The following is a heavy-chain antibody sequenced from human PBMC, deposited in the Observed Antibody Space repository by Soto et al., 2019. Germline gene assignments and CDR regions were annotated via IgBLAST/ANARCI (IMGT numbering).Heavy chain of an antibody. Sequence: PSETLSLTCSVSGGSMRDYYWSWIRQSPGKGPEWIGYIYYSGNTNYNPSLKSRVTISIDMPKSLFSLKLNSVTAADTAVYYCARQLGLWQPLDYWGRGTLVTVSS. J-gene: IGHJ4*02. V-gene: IGHV4-59*01. CDR1: GGSMRDYY. D-gene: IGHD1-1*01. CDR3: ARQLGLWQPLDY. CDR2: IYYSGNT.